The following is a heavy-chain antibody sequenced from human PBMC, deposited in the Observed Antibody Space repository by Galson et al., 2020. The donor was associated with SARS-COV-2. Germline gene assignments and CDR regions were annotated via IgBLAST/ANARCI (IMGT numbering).Heavy chain of an antibody. Sequence: ASATVSCKASGYTLTELSMHWVRQAPGKGLEWMGGFAPEAGETIYAQKFQGRVTMTEDTSTDTAYMELSNLSSEDTAVYNCATALYYYGSGCYLLDFDYWGQGTLVTVSS. D-gene: IGHD3-10*01. CDR3: ATALYYYGSGCYLLDFDY. CDR2: FAPEAGET. CDR1: GYTLTELS. J-gene: IGHJ4*02. V-gene: IGHV1-24*01.